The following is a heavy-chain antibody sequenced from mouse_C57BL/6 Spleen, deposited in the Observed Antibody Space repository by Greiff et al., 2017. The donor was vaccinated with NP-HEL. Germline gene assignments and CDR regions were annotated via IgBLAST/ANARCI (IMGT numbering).Heavy chain of an antibody. Sequence: QVQLKQSGAELVRPGTSVKVSCKASGYAFTNYLIEWVKQRPGQGLEWIGVINPGSGGTNYNEKFKGKATLTADKSSSTAYMQLSSLTSEDSAVYFCANYYGSTPFAYWGQGTLVTVSA. CDR1: GYAFTNYL. CDR2: INPGSGGT. D-gene: IGHD1-1*01. J-gene: IGHJ3*01. V-gene: IGHV1-54*01. CDR3: ANYYGSTPFAY.